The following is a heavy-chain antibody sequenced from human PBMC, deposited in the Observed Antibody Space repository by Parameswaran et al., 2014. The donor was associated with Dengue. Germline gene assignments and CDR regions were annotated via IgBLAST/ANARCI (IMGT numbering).Heavy chain of an antibody. CDR1: GGTLSNYA. CDR3: ARVDQDRDAFDI. D-gene: IGHD2-15*01. V-gene: IGHV1-69*04. Sequence: VKVSCKTSGGTLSNYAISWVRQAPGQGLEWMGRIIPILGIAHFAQNFQGRVTITADISTSTAYMELSSLRSEDTAVYYCARVDQDRDAFDIWGQGTMVTVSS. CDR2: IIPILGIA. J-gene: IGHJ3*02.